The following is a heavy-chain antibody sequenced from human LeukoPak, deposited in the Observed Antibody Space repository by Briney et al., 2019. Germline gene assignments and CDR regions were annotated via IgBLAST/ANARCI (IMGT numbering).Heavy chain of an antibody. CDR3: ARHRGHGYSSSWLEY. CDR2: IYRSGTT. V-gene: IGHV4-34*01. CDR1: GGSFSGYY. D-gene: IGHD6-13*01. J-gene: IGHJ4*02. Sequence: SETLSLTCAVYGGSFSGYYWTWVRQTPGMGLEWIGEIYRSGTTNYNPSLKSRVTISVDTSKNQFSLRVSSVTAADTAVYYCARHRGHGYSSSWLEYWGQGTLVTVSS.